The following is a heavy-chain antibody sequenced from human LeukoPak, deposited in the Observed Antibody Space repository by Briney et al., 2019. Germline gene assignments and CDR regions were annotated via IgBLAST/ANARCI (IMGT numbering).Heavy chain of an antibody. CDR2: IYYSGST. J-gene: IGHJ6*03. CDR3: ARHLHGSGSYAHQYYYYYYYMDV. V-gene: IGHV4-39*01. CDR1: GGSISSSSYY. Sequence: KSSETLSLTCTVSGGSISSSSYYWGWIRQPPGKGLEWIVSIYYSGSTYYNPSLKSRFTISVETSKNQFSLKLSPVTAADTAVYYCARHLHGSGSYAHQYYYYYYYMDVWGKGTTVTISS. D-gene: IGHD3-10*01.